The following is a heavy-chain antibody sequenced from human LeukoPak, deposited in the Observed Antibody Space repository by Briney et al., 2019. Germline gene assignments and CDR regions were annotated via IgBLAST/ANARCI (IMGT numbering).Heavy chain of an antibody. Sequence: GASVKVSCKASGYTFTSYYMHWVRQAPGQGLEWMGMINPSGGSTSYAQKFQGRVTMTRDTSTSTVYMELSSLRSEDTAVYYCARDLTAMVTLYYYYGMDVWGQGTTVTVSS. V-gene: IGHV1-46*01. CDR3: ARDLTAMVTLYYYYGMDV. D-gene: IGHD5-18*01. J-gene: IGHJ6*02. CDR2: INPSGGST. CDR1: GYTFTSYY.